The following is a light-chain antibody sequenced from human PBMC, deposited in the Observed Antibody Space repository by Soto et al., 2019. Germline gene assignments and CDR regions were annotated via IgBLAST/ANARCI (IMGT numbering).Light chain of an antibody. CDR3: QQDNNWPPWT. Sequence: EIVMTQSPATLSVSPGERATLSCRASQTVNSNLAWYQQRPGQAPRLLISGASTRAPGIPARFSGSGSGTDFTITISSLQSEDFAVYYCQQDNNWPPWTFGQGTRVEI. CDR2: GAS. V-gene: IGKV3-15*01. CDR1: QTVNSN. J-gene: IGKJ1*01.